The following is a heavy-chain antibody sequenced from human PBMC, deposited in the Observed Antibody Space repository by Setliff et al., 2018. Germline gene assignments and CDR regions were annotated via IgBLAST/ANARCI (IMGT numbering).Heavy chain of an antibody. CDR2: INHSGST. Sequence: SETLSLTCTVPGDSIDTDIWWSWVRQSPGKGLEWIGEINHSGSTNYNPSLKSRVTISVDTSKNQVSLKLSSVTAADTAVYYCARDGVYDSSGYYYWAAFDIWGQGTMVTVSS. J-gene: IGHJ3*02. CDR3: ARDGVYDSSGYYYWAAFDI. D-gene: IGHD3-22*01. V-gene: IGHV4-4*02. CDR1: GDSIDTDIW.